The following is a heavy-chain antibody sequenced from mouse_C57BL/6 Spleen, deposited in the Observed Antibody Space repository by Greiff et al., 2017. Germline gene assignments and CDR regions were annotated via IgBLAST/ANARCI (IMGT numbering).Heavy chain of an antibody. CDR3: AREGLSNYFDY. J-gene: IGHJ2*01. V-gene: IGHV3-6*01. CDR2: ISYDGSN. Sequence: EVKLMESGPGLVKPSQSLSLTCSVTGYSITSGYYWNWIRQFPGNKLEWMGYISYDGSNNYNPSLKNRISITRDTSKNQFFLKLNSVTTEDTATYYCAREGLSNYFDYWGQGTTLTVSS. D-gene: IGHD3-1*01. CDR1: GYSITSGYY.